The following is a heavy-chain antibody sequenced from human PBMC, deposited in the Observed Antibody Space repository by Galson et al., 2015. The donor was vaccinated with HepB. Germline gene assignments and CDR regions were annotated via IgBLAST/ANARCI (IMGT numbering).Heavy chain of an antibody. D-gene: IGHD2-2*01. CDR2: INSDGSST. J-gene: IGHJ6*02. CDR3: ARDEGYCSSTSCYALDYYYYGMDV. V-gene: IGHV3-74*01. CDR1: GFTFSSYW. Sequence: SLRLSCAASGFTFSSYWMHWVRQAPGKGLVWVSRINSDGSSTSYADSVKGRFTISRDNAKNTLYLQMNSLRAEDTAVYYCARDEGYCSSTSCYALDYYYYGMDVWGQGTTVTVSS.